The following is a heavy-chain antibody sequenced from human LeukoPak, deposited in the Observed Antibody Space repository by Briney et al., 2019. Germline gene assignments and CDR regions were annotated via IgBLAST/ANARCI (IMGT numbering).Heavy chain of an antibody. Sequence: GGSLRLSCAASGFTFSSYEMNWVRQAPGKGLEWVSYISSSGSTIYYADSVKGRFAISRDNSKNTLYLQMNSLRAEDTAVYYCRGAVAQFDPWGQGTLVTVSS. V-gene: IGHV3-48*03. D-gene: IGHD6-19*01. CDR2: ISSSGSTI. CDR3: RGAVAQFDP. CDR1: GFTFSSYE. J-gene: IGHJ5*02.